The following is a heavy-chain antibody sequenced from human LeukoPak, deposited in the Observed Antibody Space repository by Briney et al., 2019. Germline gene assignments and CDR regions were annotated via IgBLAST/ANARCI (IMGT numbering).Heavy chain of an antibody. V-gene: IGHV3-30*04. Sequence: GGSLRPSCAASGFTFSSYAMHWVRQAPGKGLEWVAVISYDGSNKYYADSVKGRFTISRDNSKNTLYLQMNSLRAEDTAVYYCARDRRIAAPPDYWGQGTLVTVSS. CDR2: ISYDGSNK. D-gene: IGHD6-6*01. J-gene: IGHJ4*02. CDR1: GFTFSSYA. CDR3: ARDRRIAAPPDY.